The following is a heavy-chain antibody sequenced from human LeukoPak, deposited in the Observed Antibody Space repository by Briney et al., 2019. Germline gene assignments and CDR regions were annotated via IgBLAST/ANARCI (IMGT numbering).Heavy chain of an antibody. Sequence: PGGSLRLSCAASGFTFSSYSMNWVRQAPGKGLEWVSSISSSSYIYYADSVKGRFTISRDNSKNTLYLQMNSLRAEDTAVYYCAKISPYSSGHLFDYWGQGTLVTVSS. D-gene: IGHD3-22*01. CDR1: GFTFSSYS. V-gene: IGHV3-21*04. CDR2: ISSSSYI. J-gene: IGHJ4*02. CDR3: AKISPYSSGHLFDY.